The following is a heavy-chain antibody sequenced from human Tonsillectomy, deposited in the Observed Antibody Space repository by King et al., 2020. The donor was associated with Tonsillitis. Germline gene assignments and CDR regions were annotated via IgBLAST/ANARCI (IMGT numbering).Heavy chain of an antibody. Sequence: VQLQQWGAGLLKPSETLSLTCAVYGGSFSGYYWSWIRQPPGKGLEWIGEINHSGSTNYNPSLKSRVIISVDTSKNQFSLKLSSVTAADTAVYYRARGSAVTRTLDYWGPGTLVTVSS. V-gene: IGHV4-34*01. CDR3: ARGSAVTRTLDY. D-gene: IGHD4-17*01. CDR2: INHSGST. J-gene: IGHJ4*02. CDR1: GGSFSGYY.